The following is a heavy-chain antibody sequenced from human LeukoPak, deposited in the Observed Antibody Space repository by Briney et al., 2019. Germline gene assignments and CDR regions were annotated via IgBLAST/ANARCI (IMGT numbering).Heavy chain of an antibody. Sequence: SETLSLTCAVYGGSFSGYYWSWIRQPPGKGLEWIGEIKRSGSTNYNPSLKSRVTISVDTSKNQFSLKLSSVTAADTAVYYCATASSYSGYYYYYMDVWGKGTTVTVSS. CDR2: IKRSGST. CDR1: GGSFSGYY. V-gene: IGHV4-34*01. J-gene: IGHJ6*03. D-gene: IGHD1-26*01. CDR3: ATASSYSGYYYYYMDV.